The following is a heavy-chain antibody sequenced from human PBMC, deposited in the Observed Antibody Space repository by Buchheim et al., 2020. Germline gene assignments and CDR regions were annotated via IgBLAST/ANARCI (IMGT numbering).Heavy chain of an antibody. CDR3: ARERIGTVVTPRSWFDP. CDR2: IYTSGST. CDR1: GGSISSGSYY. J-gene: IGHJ5*02. V-gene: IGHV4-61*02. D-gene: IGHD4-23*01. Sequence: QVQLQESGPGLVKPSQTLSLTCTVSGGSISSGSYYWSWIRQPAGKGLEWIGRIYTSGSTNYNPSLKSRVTISVDTSKNQFSLKLSSVTAADTAVYYCARERIGTVVTPRSWFDPWGQGTL.